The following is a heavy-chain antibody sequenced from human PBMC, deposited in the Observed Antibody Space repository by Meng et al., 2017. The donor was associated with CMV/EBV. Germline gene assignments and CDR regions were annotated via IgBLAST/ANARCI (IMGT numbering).Heavy chain of an antibody. V-gene: IGHV1-69*04. Sequence: LRDYTLAWVREAPGHGVECVVSLVHRTNLNKYAVNFRDRVPITAHKSTSTVYMEVSSLRSEDTAFYYCAREVGYTNGWGSRRGCDPWGQGTLVTVSS. CDR1: LRDYT. CDR3: AREVGYTNGWGSRRGCDP. J-gene: IGHJ5*02. D-gene: IGHD6-19*01. CDR2: LVHRTNLN.